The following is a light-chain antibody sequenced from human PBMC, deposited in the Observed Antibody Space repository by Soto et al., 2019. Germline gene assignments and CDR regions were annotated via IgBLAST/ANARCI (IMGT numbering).Light chain of an antibody. V-gene: IGKV3-15*01. Sequence: EIVMTQSPSTLSVPPGERATLSCIASQSVSINLAWYQHKPGQAPRLLIYGASTRATGIPARFSGSGSGTEFTLTISSLQSEDFAVYYCQQYNNWPRWTFGQGTKVDIK. CDR3: QQYNNWPRWT. CDR2: GAS. CDR1: QSVSIN. J-gene: IGKJ1*01.